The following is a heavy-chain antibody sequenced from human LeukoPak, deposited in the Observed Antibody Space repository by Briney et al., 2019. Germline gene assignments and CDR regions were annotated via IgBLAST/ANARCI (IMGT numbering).Heavy chain of an antibody. CDR3: ATTRREYSSSYRFDY. CDR2: IYHSGST. Sequence: SETLSLTCTVSGYSISSGYYWGWIRQPPGKGLEWIGSIYHSGSTYYNPSLKSRVTISVDTSKNQFSLKLTSVTAADTAVYYCATTRREYSSSYRFDYWGQGTLVTVSS. CDR1: GYSISSGYY. J-gene: IGHJ4*02. D-gene: IGHD6-6*01. V-gene: IGHV4-38-2*02.